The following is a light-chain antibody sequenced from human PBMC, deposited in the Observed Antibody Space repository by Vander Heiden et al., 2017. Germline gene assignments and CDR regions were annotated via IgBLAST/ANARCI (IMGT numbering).Light chain of an antibody. CDR1: AVPKQF. Sequence: ELTQAPSASVARGQTARIICSGDAVPKQFASWYQQKSGQAPVLLMYKDTERHSGIPERFSGSSSGTTVTLTISGVQAEDEADYYCQSADSSGTWVVFGGGTKLSVL. J-gene: IGLJ2*01. CDR3: QSADSSGTWVV. V-gene: IGLV3-25*03. CDR2: KDT.